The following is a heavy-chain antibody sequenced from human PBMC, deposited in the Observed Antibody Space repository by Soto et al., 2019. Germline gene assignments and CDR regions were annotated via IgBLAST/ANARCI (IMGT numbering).Heavy chain of an antibody. D-gene: IGHD5-12*01. V-gene: IGHV4-30-4*01. CDR1: GGSISSGDYY. CDR2: IYYSGST. J-gene: IGHJ4*02. CDR3: ARGGGMATSGGLSDY. Sequence: QVQLQESGPGLVKPSQTLSLTCTVSGGSISSGDYYWSWIRQPPGKGLEWIGYIYYSGSTYYNPSLKSRVTIPVDTSKNQFSLKLSSVTAADTAVCYCARGGGMATSGGLSDYWGQGTLVTVSS.